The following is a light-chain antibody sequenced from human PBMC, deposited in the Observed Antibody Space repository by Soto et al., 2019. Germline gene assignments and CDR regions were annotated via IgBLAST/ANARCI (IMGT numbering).Light chain of an antibody. V-gene: IGLV2-14*01. CDR1: SSNIGGYNY. CDR2: EVN. CDR3: SSYTASSSVV. J-gene: IGLJ2*01. Sequence: QSALTQPASVSGSPGQSITISCTGTSSNIGGYNYVSWYQQHPGRAPKLLIYEVNNRPSGISNRFSGPKSANTASLTISGLQAEDEAHYHCSSYTASSSVVFGGGTKLTVL.